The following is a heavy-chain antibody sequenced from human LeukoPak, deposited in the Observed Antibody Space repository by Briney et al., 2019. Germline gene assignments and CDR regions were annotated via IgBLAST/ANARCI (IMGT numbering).Heavy chain of an antibody. Sequence: GGSLRLSCAASGFTSSSYAMSWVRQAPGKGLEWVSAISGSGGSTYYADSVKGRFTISRDNSKNTLYLQMNSLRAEDTAVYYCAKDPGYSGYDWEWYFDYWGQGTLVTVSS. CDR3: AKDPGYSGYDWEWYFDY. J-gene: IGHJ4*02. V-gene: IGHV3-23*01. CDR2: ISGSGGST. CDR1: GFTSSSYA. D-gene: IGHD5-12*01.